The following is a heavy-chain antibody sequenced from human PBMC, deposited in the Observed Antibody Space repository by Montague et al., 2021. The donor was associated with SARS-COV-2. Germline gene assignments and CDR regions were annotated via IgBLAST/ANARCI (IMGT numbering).Heavy chain of an antibody. CDR1: GFTFSSYA. Sequence: SLRLSCAASGFTFSSYAMHWVRQAPGKGLEWAAVISYDGSNKYYADSVKGRFTISRDNSKNTLYLQMNSLRAEDTAVYYCAGELGFYGMDVWGQGTTVTVSS. CDR2: ISYDGSNK. J-gene: IGHJ6*02. V-gene: IGHV3-30*04. CDR3: AGELGFYGMDV. D-gene: IGHD3-3*02.